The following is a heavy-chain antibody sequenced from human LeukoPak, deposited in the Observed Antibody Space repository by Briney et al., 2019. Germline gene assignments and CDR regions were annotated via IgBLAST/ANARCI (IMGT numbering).Heavy chain of an antibody. CDR3: TIMITFGGVIVSDY. CDR2: INPNRGGT. CDR1: VYTFTVYY. D-gene: IGHD3-16*02. V-gene: IGHV1-2*02. J-gene: IGHJ4*02. Sequence: ASVKVSCKASVYTFTVYYMHWVRQAPGQGVGCVGWINPNRGGTNYAQKFRGRVTMTRDTSISTAYMELSRLRSDDTAVYYCTIMITFGGVIVSDYWGQGTLVAVSS.